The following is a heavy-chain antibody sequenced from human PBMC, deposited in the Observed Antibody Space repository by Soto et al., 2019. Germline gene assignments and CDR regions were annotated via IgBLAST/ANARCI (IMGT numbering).Heavy chain of an antibody. Sequence: PSETLSLTCAVYGGSFSGYYWSWIRQPPGKGLEWIGEINHSGSTNYNPSLKSRVTISVDTSKNQFSLKLSSVTAADTAVYYCGRNLGPGYSSSWYGYYMDVWGKGTTVTVS. CDR1: GGSFSGYY. J-gene: IGHJ6*03. D-gene: IGHD6-13*01. V-gene: IGHV4-34*01. CDR2: INHSGST. CDR3: GRNLGPGYSSSWYGYYMDV.